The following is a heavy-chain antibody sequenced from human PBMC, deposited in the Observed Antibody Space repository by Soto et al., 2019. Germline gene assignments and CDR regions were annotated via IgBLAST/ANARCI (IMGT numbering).Heavy chain of an antibody. J-gene: IGHJ6*02. V-gene: IGHV1-69*01. CDR2: IIPIFGTA. CDR3: ARSHGGSSSLDIYYYYYYGMDV. CDR1: GGTFSSYA. D-gene: IGHD2-15*01. Sequence: QVQLVQSGAGVKKPGSSVKVSCKAPGGTFSSYAISWVRQAPGQGLEWMGGIIPIFGTAKYAQKLQGRVTITADESTSTGYMELSSLRSEDTAVYYCARSHGGSSSLDIYYYYYYGMDVWGQGTTVTVSS.